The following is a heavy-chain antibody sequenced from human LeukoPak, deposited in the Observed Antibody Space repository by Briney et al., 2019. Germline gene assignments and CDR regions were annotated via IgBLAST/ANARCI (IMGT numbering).Heavy chain of an antibody. J-gene: IGHJ6*03. CDR1: GYTFTSYG. D-gene: IGHD3-3*01. V-gene: IGHV1-18*01. Sequence: ASVKVSCKASGYTFTSYGISWVRQAPGQGLEWMGWISAYNGNTNYAQKLQGRVTMTTDTSTSTAYMELRSLRSDDTAVYYCARVWNFWSGYYDPYYMDVWGKGTTVTVSS. CDR2: ISAYNGNT. CDR3: ARVWNFWSGYYDPYYMDV.